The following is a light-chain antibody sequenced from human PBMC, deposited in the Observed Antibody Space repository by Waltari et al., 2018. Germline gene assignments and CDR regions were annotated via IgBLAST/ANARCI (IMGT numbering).Light chain of an antibody. Sequence: EIVLTQSPGTLPSAPGERATLSCRASQSVSSNFLAWYQQKPGQAPRLLIYGASSRATGIPDRFSGSGSGTDFTLTISRLEPEDFAVYYCQQYGSSPGIAFGPGTKLDIK. J-gene: IGKJ3*01. V-gene: IGKV3-20*01. CDR2: GAS. CDR1: QSVSSNF. CDR3: QQYGSSPGIA.